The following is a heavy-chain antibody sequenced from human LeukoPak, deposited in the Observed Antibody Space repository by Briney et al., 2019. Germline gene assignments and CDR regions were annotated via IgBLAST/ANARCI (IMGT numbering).Heavy chain of an antibody. CDR3: ATRIAVAGTLDY. CDR1: GYTFTSDG. CDR2: ISAYNGNT. J-gene: IGHJ4*02. D-gene: IGHD6-19*01. Sequence: ASVKVSCKASGYTFTSDGISWVRQAPGQGLEWMGWISAYNGNTNYAQKLQGRVTMTTDTSTSTAYMELRSLRSDDTAVYYCATRIAVAGTLDYWGQGTLVTVSS. V-gene: IGHV1-18*01.